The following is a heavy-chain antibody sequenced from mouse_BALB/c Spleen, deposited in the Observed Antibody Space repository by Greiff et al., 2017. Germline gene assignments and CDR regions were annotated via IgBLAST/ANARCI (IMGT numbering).Heavy chain of an antibody. V-gene: IGHV1-4*01. J-gene: IGHJ4*01. Sequence: VQLQQSGAELARPGASVKMSCKASGYTFTSYTMHWVKQRPGQGLEWIGYINPSSGYTNYNQKFKDKATLTADKSSSTAYMQLSSLTSEDSAVYYCARASYGPSMDYWGQGTSVTVSA. D-gene: IGHD1-2*01. CDR3: ARASYGPSMDY. CDR1: GYTFTSYT. CDR2: INPSSGYT.